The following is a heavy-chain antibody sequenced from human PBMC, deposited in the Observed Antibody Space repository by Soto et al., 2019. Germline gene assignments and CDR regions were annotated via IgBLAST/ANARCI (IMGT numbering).Heavy chain of an antibody. CDR1: GFTFSSYW. Sequence: EVQLVESGGGLVQPGGSLRLSCAASGFTFSSYWMSWVRQAPGQGLECVANIKQDGSEKYYVDSVKGRFTISRDHANNSLYLQMNSLSAEDTAVYYCAREGDYRNFFRVVHYYYYMDVWGKGTTVTVSS. J-gene: IGHJ6*03. CDR2: IKQDGSEK. V-gene: IGHV3-7*01. D-gene: IGHD4-4*01. CDR3: AREGDYRNFFRVVHYYYYMDV.